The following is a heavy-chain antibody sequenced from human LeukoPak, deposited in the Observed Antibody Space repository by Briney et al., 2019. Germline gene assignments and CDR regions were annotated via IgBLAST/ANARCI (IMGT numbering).Heavy chain of an antibody. D-gene: IGHD3-3*01. V-gene: IGHV1-69*13. CDR3: ARGRYDFWSGYSAGAYYYYGMDV. J-gene: IGHJ6*02. Sequence: GASVKVSCKASGGTFSSYAISWVRQAPGQGLEWMGGIIPILGTANYAQKFQGRVTITSDESTSTAYMELSSLRSEDTAVYYCARGRYDFWSGYSAGAYYYYGMDVWGQGTTVTVSS. CDR1: GGTFSSYA. CDR2: IIPILGTA.